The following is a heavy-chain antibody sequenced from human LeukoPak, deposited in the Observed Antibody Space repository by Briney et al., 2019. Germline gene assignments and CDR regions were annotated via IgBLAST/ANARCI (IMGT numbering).Heavy chain of an antibody. J-gene: IGHJ4*02. CDR2: MNPNSGNT. D-gene: IGHD3-10*01. CDR1: GYTFTSYD. V-gene: IGHV1-8*01. CDR3: ATQVRGVIGYYFDY. Sequence: ASVKVSCKASGYTFTSYDINWVRQATGQGLEWMGWMNPNSGNTGYAQKFQGRVTMTRNTPISTAYMELSSLRSEDTAVYYCATQVRGVIGYYFDYWGQGTLVTVSS.